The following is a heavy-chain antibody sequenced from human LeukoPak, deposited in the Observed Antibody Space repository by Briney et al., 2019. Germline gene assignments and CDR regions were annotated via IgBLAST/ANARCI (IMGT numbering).Heavy chain of an antibody. D-gene: IGHD2-2*01. Sequence: ASVKVSCKASGYTFTSYGISWVRQAPRQGLEWMGWISAYNGNTNYAQKLQGRVTMTTDTSTSTAYMELRSLRSDDTAVYYCTVRYCSSTSCSGEYYFDYWGQGTLVTVSS. CDR2: ISAYNGNT. CDR1: GYTFTSYG. J-gene: IGHJ4*02. CDR3: TVRYCSSTSCSGEYYFDY. V-gene: IGHV1-18*01.